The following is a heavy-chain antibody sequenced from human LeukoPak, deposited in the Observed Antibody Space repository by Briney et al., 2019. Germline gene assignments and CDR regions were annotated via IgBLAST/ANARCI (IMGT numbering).Heavy chain of an antibody. CDR3: ARRAGAYSHPYDY. V-gene: IGHV3-53*01. D-gene: IGHD4/OR15-4a*01. CDR1: GFTVSTNS. CDR2: IYSDNT. J-gene: IGHJ4*02. Sequence: GGSLRLSCTVSGFTVSTNSMSWVRQAPGKGLEWGSFIYSDNTHYSDSVKGRFTISRDNSKNTLYLQMNSLGAEDTAVYYCARRAGAYSHPYDYWGQGTLVTVSS.